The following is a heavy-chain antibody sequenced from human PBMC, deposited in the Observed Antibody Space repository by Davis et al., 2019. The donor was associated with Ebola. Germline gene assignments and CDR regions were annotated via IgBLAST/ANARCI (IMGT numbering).Heavy chain of an antibody. J-gene: IGHJ2*01. CDR3: ARWTYYDKYWFIDL. CDR2: ISYDGSNK. V-gene: IGHV3-30*04. D-gene: IGHD3-22*01. Sequence: GESLKISCAASGFTFSSYAMHWVRQAPGKGLEWVAVISYDGSNKYYADSVKGRFTISRDNSKNTLYLQMNSMRAEDTAVYYCARWTYYDKYWFIDLWGRGTLITVSS. CDR1: GFTFSSYA.